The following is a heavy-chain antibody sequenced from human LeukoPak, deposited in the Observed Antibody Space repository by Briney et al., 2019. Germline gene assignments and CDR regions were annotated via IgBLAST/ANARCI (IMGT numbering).Heavy chain of an antibody. CDR3: ARGRDVVVPAAMSRYYFDY. CDR1: GGSFSGYY. CDR2: INHSGST. J-gene: IGHJ4*02. V-gene: IGHV4-34*01. D-gene: IGHD2-2*01. Sequence: SETLSLTCAVYGGSFSGYYWCWIRQAPGKGLEWIGEINHSGSTNYNPSLKSRVTISVDTSKNQFSLKLSSVTAADTAVYYCARGRDVVVPAAMSRYYFDYWGQGTLVTVSS.